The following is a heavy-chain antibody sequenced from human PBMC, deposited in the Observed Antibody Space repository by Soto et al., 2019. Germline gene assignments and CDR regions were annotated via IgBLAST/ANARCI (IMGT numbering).Heavy chain of an antibody. V-gene: IGHV5-51*01. CDR1: GYSFTSYW. CDR2: IYPGGSDT. Sequence: GESLKISCKGSGYSFTSYWIGWVRQMPGKGLEWMGIIYPGGSDTRYSPSFQGQVTISADKSISTAYLQWSSLKASDTAMYYCARLPRGCSGGSCYASDYWGQGTLVTVSS. CDR3: ARLPRGCSGGSCYASDY. J-gene: IGHJ4*02. D-gene: IGHD2-15*01.